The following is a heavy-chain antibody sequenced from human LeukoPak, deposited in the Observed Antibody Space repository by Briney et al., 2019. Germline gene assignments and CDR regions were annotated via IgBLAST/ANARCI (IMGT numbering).Heavy chain of an antibody. Sequence: SETLSLTCTVSGGSISSYYWSWIRQPPGKGLEWIGYIYYSGSTNYNPSLKSRVTISVDTSKNQFSLKLSSVTAADTAVYYCARLQDVPATGVDVWGQGTTVTVSS. D-gene: IGHD2-2*01. V-gene: IGHV4-59*01. CDR2: IYYSGST. CDR3: ARLQDVPATGVDV. J-gene: IGHJ6*02. CDR1: GGSISSYY.